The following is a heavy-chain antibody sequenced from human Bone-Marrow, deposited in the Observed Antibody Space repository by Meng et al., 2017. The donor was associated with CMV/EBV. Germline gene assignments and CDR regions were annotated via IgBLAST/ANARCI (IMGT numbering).Heavy chain of an antibody. CDR2: IIPIFGTA. J-gene: IGHJ4*02. V-gene: IGHV1-69*05. D-gene: IGHD2-21*01. CDR3: ARVQIRSSAYVLDY. CDR1: GYTFTGYY. Sequence: SVKVSCKASGYTFTGYYMHWVRQAPGQGLEWMGGIIPIFGTANYAQKFQGRVTITTDESTSTAYMELSSLRSEDTAVYYCARVQIRSSAYVLDYWGQGTLVTVSS.